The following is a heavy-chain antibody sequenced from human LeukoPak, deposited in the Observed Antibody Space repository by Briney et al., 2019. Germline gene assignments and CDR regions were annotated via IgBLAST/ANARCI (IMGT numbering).Heavy chain of an antibody. J-gene: IGHJ4*02. Sequence: GGSQRLSCAASGFTFSDYGLHWVRQAPGKGLEWVAVISYDGSNKYYADSVRGRFTISRDNSKNTLYLQMNSLRAEDTAVYYCARDGLWDRPGLDCSSTSCHHFDYWGQGTLVTVSS. V-gene: IGHV3-30-3*01. CDR2: ISYDGSNK. CDR1: GFTFSDYG. CDR3: ARDGLWDRPGLDCSSTSCHHFDY. D-gene: IGHD2-2*01.